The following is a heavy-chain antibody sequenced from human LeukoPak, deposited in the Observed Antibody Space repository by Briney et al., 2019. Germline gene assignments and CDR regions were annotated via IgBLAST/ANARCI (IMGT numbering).Heavy chain of an antibody. CDR2: INSRSRTI. V-gene: IGHV3-48*01. CDR3: ARDGGYDFWTGYPFEY. J-gene: IGHJ4*02. Sequence: GGSLRLSCAASGFKSSEHSMYWVRQAPGKGLEWVSYINSRSRTIYYADSVKGRFTISRDNAKNSLYLQMNSLRAEDTAVYYCARDGGYDFWTGYPFEYWGQGTLVTVSS. CDR1: GFKSSEHS. D-gene: IGHD3-3*01.